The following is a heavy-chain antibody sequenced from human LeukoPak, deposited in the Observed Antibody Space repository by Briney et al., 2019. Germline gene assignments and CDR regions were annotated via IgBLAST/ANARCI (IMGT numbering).Heavy chain of an antibody. V-gene: IGHV4-39*01. CDR2: IYYSGST. D-gene: IGHD6-19*01. Sequence: KPSETLSLTCTVSGGSISSSSYYWGWIRQPPGKGLERIGSIYYSGSTYYNPSLKSRVTISVDTSKNQFSLKLSSVTAADTAVYYCARQPLGSGWTGAFDIWGQGTMVTVSS. J-gene: IGHJ3*02. CDR3: ARQPLGSGWTGAFDI. CDR1: GGSISSSSYY.